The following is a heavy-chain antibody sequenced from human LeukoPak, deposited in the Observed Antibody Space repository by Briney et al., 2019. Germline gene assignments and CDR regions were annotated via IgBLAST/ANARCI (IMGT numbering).Heavy chain of an antibody. CDR2: IDEKRRT. CDR1: GSFSDHS. Sequence: SETLSLTCAVYGSFSDHSWSWVRQPPGKGLEWIGEIDEKRRTSYSLSLTSRVTMSVDTSKNQFSLKLSSVTAADTAVYFCARHGGPYTWYPYYYYYMDVWGKGTSVTVSS. V-gene: IGHV4-34*01. J-gene: IGHJ6*03. D-gene: IGHD6-13*01. CDR3: ARHGGPYTWYPYYYYYMDV.